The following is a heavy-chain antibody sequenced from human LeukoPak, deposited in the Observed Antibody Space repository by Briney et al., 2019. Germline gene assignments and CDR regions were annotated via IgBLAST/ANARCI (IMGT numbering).Heavy chain of an antibody. CDR3: ARVPNPYSSSWYTNWFDP. Sequence: SETLSLTCTVSGGSISSSSYYWSWIRQPPGKGLEWIGYIYYSGSTNYNPSLKSRVTISVDTSKNQFSLKLSSVTAADTAVYYCARVPNPYSSSWYTNWFDPWGQGTLVTVSS. J-gene: IGHJ5*02. V-gene: IGHV4-61*01. CDR1: GGSISSSSYY. CDR2: IYYSGST. D-gene: IGHD6-13*01.